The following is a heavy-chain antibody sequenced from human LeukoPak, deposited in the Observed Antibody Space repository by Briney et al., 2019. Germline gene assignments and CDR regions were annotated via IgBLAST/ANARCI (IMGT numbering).Heavy chain of an antibody. D-gene: IGHD6-6*01. CDR1: GYTFTGYY. V-gene: IGHV1-2*02. CDR3: ARGGSSSAYNWFDP. J-gene: IGHJ5*02. Sequence: ASVKVSCKASGYTFTGYYMHWVRQAPGQGLEWMGWINPNSGGTNYAQKFQGRVTMTRDTPISTAYMELRRLRSDDTAVYYCARGGSSSAYNWFDPWGQGTLVTVSS. CDR2: INPNSGGT.